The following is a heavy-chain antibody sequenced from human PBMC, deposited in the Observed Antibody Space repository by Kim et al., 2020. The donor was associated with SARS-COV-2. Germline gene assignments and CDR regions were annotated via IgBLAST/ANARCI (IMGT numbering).Heavy chain of an antibody. J-gene: IGHJ6*02. D-gene: IGHD6-13*01. V-gene: IGHV3-23*03. CDR3: AKDALVGSSSWYVAAAHYDYGMDV. Sequence: GGSLRLSCAASGFTFSSYAMSWVRQAPGKGLEWVSVIYSGGSSTYYADSVKGRFTISRDNSKNTLYLQMNSLRAEDTAVYYCAKDALVGSSSWYVAAAHYDYGMDVWGQGTTVTVSS. CDR2: IYSGGSST. CDR1: GFTFSSYA.